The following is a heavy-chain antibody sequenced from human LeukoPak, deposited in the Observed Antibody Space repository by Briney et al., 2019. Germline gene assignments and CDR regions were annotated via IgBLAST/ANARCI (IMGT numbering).Heavy chain of an antibody. J-gene: IGHJ4*02. Sequence: ASAKVSCKASGNTFTNYAIHWVRQAPGQRLEWMGWINAGNGNTKYSQKFQGRVTITRDTSASTAYMELSSLRSEDTAVYYCARKGYDSSGYYKSNYFDYWGQGTLVTVSS. CDR3: ARKGYDSSGYYKSNYFDY. D-gene: IGHD3-22*01. CDR2: INAGNGNT. CDR1: GNTFTNYA. V-gene: IGHV1-3*01.